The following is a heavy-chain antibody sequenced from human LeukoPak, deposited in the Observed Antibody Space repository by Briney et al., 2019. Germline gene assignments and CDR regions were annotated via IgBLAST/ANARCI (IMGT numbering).Heavy chain of an antibody. CDR2: ISYDGSNK. CDR1: GFTFSSYA. D-gene: IGHD6-13*01. Sequence: GRPLRLSCAASGFTFSSYAMHWVRQAPGKGLEWVAVISYDGSNKYYADSVKGRFTISRDDFKKTLYLQMNSLRAEDTAVYYCAREGQPYNWFDPWGQGTLVTVSS. CDR3: AREGQPYNWFDP. J-gene: IGHJ5*02. V-gene: IGHV3-30*01.